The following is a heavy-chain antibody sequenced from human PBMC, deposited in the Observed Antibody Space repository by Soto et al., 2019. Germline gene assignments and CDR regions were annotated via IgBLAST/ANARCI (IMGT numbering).Heavy chain of an antibody. CDR1: GYSFTSYW. V-gene: IGHV5-51*01. D-gene: IGHD3-10*01. Sequence: PGESLKIYCKGSGYSFTSYWIGWVRQMPGKGLEWMGIIYPGDSDTRYSPSFQGQVTISADKSISTAYLQWSSLKASDTAMYYCAKGEVRGIIPSYFDYWGLGTLVTVSS. CDR3: AKGEVRGIIPSYFDY. CDR2: IYPGDSDT. J-gene: IGHJ4*02.